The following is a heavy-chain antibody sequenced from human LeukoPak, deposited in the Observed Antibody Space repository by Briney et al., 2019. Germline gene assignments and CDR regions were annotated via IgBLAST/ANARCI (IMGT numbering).Heavy chain of an antibody. Sequence: PGGSLRLSCAASGFIFSHYTMTWVRQAPGKGLEWVSSINGSGDATKYGDSVMGRFTISRDNFKNTVSLQMNSLRAEDTAVYYCAKDLVPAAPTSRTPPPFDLWGRGTLVTVSS. D-gene: IGHD2-2*01. CDR1: GFIFSHYT. CDR2: INGSGDAT. J-gene: IGHJ2*01. V-gene: IGHV3-23*01. CDR3: AKDLVPAAPTSRTPPPFDL.